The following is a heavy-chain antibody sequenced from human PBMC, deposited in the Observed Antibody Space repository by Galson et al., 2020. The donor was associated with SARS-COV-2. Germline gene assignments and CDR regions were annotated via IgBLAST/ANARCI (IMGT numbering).Heavy chain of an antibody. D-gene: IGHD3-10*01. J-gene: IGHJ6*02. CDR3: AKDWSAFITMVQGRGGMDV. V-gene: IGHV3-9*01. Sequence: GGSLRLSCAASGFTFDDYAMHWVRQAPGKGLEWVSGLSWNSGSIGYADSVKGRFTISRDNAKNSLYLQMNSLRAEDTALYYCAKDWSAFITMVQGRGGMDVWGQGTTVTVSS. CDR1: GFTFDDYA. CDR2: LSWNSGSI.